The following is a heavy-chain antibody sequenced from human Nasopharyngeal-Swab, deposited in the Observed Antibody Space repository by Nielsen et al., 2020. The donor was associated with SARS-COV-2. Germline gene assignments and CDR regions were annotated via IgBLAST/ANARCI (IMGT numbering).Heavy chain of an antibody. V-gene: IGHV4-59*01. CDR2: IYYSGST. CDR3: ARDEYSSSRTLDY. Sequence: WIRQPPGKGLEWIGYIYYSGSTNYNPSLKSRVTISVDTSKNQFSLKLSSVTAADTAVYYCARDEYSSSRTLDYWGQGTLVTVSS. D-gene: IGHD6-13*01. J-gene: IGHJ4*02.